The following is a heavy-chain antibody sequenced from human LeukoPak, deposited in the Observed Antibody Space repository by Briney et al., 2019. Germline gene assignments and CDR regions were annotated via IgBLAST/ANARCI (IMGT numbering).Heavy chain of an antibody. J-gene: IGHJ4*02. D-gene: IGHD6-19*01. Sequence: PSETLSLTCTVSGGSISNNKYYWGWIRQPPGKGLEWIGSIYYSGSTYYNPSLKSRVTISVDTSKNQFSLKLSSVTAADTAVYYCARWRGSGWYHFDDWGQGTLVTVSS. V-gene: IGHV4-39*01. CDR3: ARWRGSGWYHFDD. CDR2: IYYSGST. CDR1: GGSISNNKYY.